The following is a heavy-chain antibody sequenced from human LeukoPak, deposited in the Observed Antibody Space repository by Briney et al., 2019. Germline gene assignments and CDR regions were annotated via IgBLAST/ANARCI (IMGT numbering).Heavy chain of an antibody. CDR1: GYAFSNYG. D-gene: IGHD4-23*01. CDR3: TRGFDYGGPDY. Sequence: ASVKVSCKASGYAFSNYGITWMRQAPGQGLEGMGWISAYTGNTGYAQKFQGRVTMTTDTSTSTAYMELRSLRSDDTAVYYCTRGFDYGGPDYWGRGTLVTVSS. CDR2: ISAYTGNT. J-gene: IGHJ4*02. V-gene: IGHV1-18*01.